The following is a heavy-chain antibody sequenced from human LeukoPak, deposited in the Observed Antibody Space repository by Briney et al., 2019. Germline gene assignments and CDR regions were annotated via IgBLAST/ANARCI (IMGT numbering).Heavy chain of an antibody. CDR2: IYYSGST. D-gene: IGHD6-13*01. J-gene: IGHJ3*02. CDR1: GGSISSYY. Sequence: SETLSLTCTVSGGSISSYYWSWIRQPPGKGLEWIGYIYYSGSTNYNPSLKSRVTISVDTSKNQFSLKLSSVTAADTAVYYCARSKTSSSWNIGLGAFDIWGQGTMVTVSS. CDR3: ARSKTSSSWNIGLGAFDI. V-gene: IGHV4-59*01.